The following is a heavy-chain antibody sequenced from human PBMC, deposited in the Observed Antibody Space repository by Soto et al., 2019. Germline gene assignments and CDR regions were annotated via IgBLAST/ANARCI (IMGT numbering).Heavy chain of an antibody. CDR1: GFTFSSYA. CDR2: ISYDGSNK. Sequence: GGSLRLSCAASGFTFSSYAMHWVRQAPGKGLEWVAVISYDGSNKYYADSVKGRFTISRDNSKNTLYLQMNSLRAEDTAVYYWARDKSGSSWSGDYYYGMDVWGQGTTVTVSS. V-gene: IGHV3-30-3*01. CDR3: ARDKSGSSWSGDYYYGMDV. D-gene: IGHD6-13*01. J-gene: IGHJ6*02.